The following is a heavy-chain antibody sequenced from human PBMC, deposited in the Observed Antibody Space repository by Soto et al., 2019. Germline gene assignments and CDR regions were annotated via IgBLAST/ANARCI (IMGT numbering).Heavy chain of an antibody. CDR3: ARESGGATATLDYYYFYMDV. J-gene: IGHJ6*03. D-gene: IGHD5-12*01. V-gene: IGHV1-2*04. CDR2: INPNSGVT. CDR1: GDSFNDYY. Sequence: VQLVQSGAEVKKPGASVKVSCKSSGDSFNDYYLHWVRQAPGQGLEWMGWINPNSGVTKYAQKFQGCVTMTRDPSIMTVDMELSRLRSDDTAVYYCARESGGATATLDYYYFYMDVWGKGTTVTVSS.